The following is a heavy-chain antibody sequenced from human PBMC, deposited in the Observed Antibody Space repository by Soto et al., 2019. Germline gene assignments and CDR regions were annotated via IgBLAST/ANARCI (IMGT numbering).Heavy chain of an antibody. CDR1: GFVFSTYG. Sequence: QVQLVESGGGVVQPGRSLRLSCAASGFVFSTYGMHWVRQAPGKGLEWVAVIWYDGGNKYYADSVRGRFTISRDNSKNTRFLQLNSLRAEDTAVYYCARAVGPFDYWGQGTLVTVSS. CDR2: IWYDGGNK. CDR3: ARAVGPFDY. V-gene: IGHV3-33*01. D-gene: IGHD1-26*01. J-gene: IGHJ4*02.